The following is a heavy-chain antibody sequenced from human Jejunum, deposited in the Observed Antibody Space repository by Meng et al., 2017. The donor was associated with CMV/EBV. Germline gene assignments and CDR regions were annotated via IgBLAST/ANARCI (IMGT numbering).Heavy chain of an antibody. CDR2: IYYSGST. Sequence: SNSSSSDDGGWIRQPPGKGLEWIGSIYYSGSTYYNPSLKSRVTISVDTSKNQFSLKLSSVTAADTAVYYCARNFGSGGRTDYWYFDLWGRGTLVTVSS. J-gene: IGHJ2*01. CDR1: SNSSSSDD. D-gene: IGHD3-3*01. V-gene: IGHV4-39*01. CDR3: ARNFGSGGRTDYWYFDL.